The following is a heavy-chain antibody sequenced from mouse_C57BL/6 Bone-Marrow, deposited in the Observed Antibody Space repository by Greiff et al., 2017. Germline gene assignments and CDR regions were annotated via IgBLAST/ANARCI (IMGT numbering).Heavy chain of an antibody. J-gene: IGHJ1*03. CDR2: IYPRAGST. CDR1: GYTFTSYD. CDR3: ALTWYFDV. Sequence: VQLQQSGPELVKPGASVKLSCKASGYTFTSYDINWVKQRPGQGLEWIGWIYPRAGSTKYNEKFKGKATLTVDTSSSTAYMELHSLTSEDSAVYFCALTWYFDVWGTGTTVTVSS. V-gene: IGHV1-85*01. D-gene: IGHD4-1*01.